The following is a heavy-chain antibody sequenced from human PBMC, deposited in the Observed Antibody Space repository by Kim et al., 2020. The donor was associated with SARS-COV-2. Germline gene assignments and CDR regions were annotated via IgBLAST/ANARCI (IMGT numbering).Heavy chain of an antibody. CDR1: GGSISSGDYY. V-gene: IGHV4-30-4*01. CDR3: ARGSGSDYYYYYYMDV. CDR2: IYYSGST. D-gene: IGHD3-10*01. Sequence: SETLSLTCTVSGGSISSGDYYWSWIRQPPGKGLEWIGYIYYSGSTYYNPSLKSRVTISVDTSKNQFSLKLSSVTAADTAVYYCARGSGSDYYYYYYMDVWGKGTTVTVSS. J-gene: IGHJ6*03.